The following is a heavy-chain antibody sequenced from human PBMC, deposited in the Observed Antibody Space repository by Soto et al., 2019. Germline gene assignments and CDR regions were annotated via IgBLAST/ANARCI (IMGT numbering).Heavy chain of an antibody. D-gene: IGHD2-2*01. CDR2: IYYSGNT. CDR1: GGSISSSY. V-gene: IGHV4-59*12. CDR3: ARERPDGTRLDP. J-gene: IGHJ5*02. Sequence: SESLSLTCTVSGGSISSSYWSWIRQPPGKGLEWIGYIYYSGNTYYSPSLKSRVTISVDTSKSQFSLKLSSVTAADTAVYYCARERPDGTRLDPWGQGTLVTVSS.